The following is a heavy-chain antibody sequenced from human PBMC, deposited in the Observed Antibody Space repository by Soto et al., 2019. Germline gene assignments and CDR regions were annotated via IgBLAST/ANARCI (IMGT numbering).Heavy chain of an antibody. V-gene: IGHV4-59*08. D-gene: IGHD3-3*01. Sequence: QVQLQESGPGLVKPSETLSLTCSVPGGSIRSHNWSWIRQPPGKGLEWIGCMYYSAMTEYNPSLKRRVTISAETSNNKVSLRLTSVTAADTAVYYCARHLFDSWKGYPYYYCMDVWGKGTAVTVSS. CDR1: GGSIRSHN. CDR3: ARHLFDSWKGYPYYYCMDV. J-gene: IGHJ6*03. CDR2: MYYSAMT.